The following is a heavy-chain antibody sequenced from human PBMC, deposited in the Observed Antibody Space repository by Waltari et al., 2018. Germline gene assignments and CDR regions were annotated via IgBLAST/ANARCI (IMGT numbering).Heavy chain of an antibody. V-gene: IGHV4-61*02. J-gene: IGHJ4*02. Sequence: QVQLQESGPGLVKPSQTLSLTCTVSGGSISSGSYYWSWIRQPAGKGLEWIGRIYTSGSTNYNPSLKSRVTISVDTSKNQFSLKLSSVTAADTAVYYCARGAHVMAAYFDYWGQGTLVTVSS. CDR1: GGSISSGSYY. D-gene: IGHD2-21*01. CDR2: IYTSGST. CDR3: ARGAHVMAAYFDY.